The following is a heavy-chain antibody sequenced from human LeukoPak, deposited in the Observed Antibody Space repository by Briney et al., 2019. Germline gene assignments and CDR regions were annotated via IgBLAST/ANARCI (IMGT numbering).Heavy chain of an antibody. CDR1: GGTFSSYA. D-gene: IGHD3-22*01. J-gene: IGHJ4*02. CDR3: ARVYDSSGYYLDY. V-gene: IGHV1-69*13. Sequence: SVKVSCKASGGTFSSYAISWVRQAPGQGLEWMGGIIPIFGTANYAQKFQGGVTITADESTSTAYMELSSLRSEDTAVYYCARVYDSSGYYLDYWGQGTLVTVSS. CDR2: IIPIFGTA.